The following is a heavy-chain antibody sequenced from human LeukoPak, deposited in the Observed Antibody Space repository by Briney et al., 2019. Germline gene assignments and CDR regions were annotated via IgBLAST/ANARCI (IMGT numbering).Heavy chain of an antibody. Sequence: GGSLRLSCAASGFTFSSYSMNWVRQAPGKGLEWVSYISSSSSTIYYADSVKGRFTISRDNAKNSLYLQMNSLRAEDTAVYYCAKSRWETYAVRAFDIWGQGTMVTVSS. CDR1: GFTFSSYS. J-gene: IGHJ3*02. CDR3: AKSRWETYAVRAFDI. D-gene: IGHD1-26*01. V-gene: IGHV3-48*04. CDR2: ISSSSSTI.